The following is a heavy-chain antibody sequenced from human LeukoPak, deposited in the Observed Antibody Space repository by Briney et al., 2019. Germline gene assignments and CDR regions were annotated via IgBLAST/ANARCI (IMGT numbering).Heavy chain of an antibody. CDR3: ARGIAAAGTGDY. D-gene: IGHD6-13*01. V-gene: IGHV4-59*01. J-gene: IGHJ4*02. CDR1: GGSISSYY. CDR2: IYYSGST. Sequence: SETLSLTCTVSGGSISSYYWSWIRQPPGKGLEWIGYIYYSGSTNYNPSLKSRVTISVDTSKNQFSLKLSSVTAADTAVYYCARGIAAAGTGDYWGPGTLVTVSS.